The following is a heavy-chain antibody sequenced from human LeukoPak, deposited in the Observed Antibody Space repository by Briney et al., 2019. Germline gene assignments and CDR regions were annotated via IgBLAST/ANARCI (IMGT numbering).Heavy chain of an antibody. V-gene: IGHV3-74*01. CDR1: GFTFSSYW. CDR3: GTGPRNDGEDD. D-gene: IGHD1-1*01. CDR2: INTDGSST. Sequence: PGGSLRLSCAASGFTFSSYWMHWVRQAPGKGLVWVSRINTDGSSTNYADSVKGRFTISRDNAKNTLYLQMNGLRAGDSAVYYCGTGPRNDGEDDWGQGTLVTVSS. J-gene: IGHJ4*02.